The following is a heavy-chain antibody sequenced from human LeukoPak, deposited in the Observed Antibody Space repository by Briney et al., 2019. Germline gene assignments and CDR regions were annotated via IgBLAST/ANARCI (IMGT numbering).Heavy chain of an antibody. Sequence: GGSLRLSCAASGFTFSDYYMSWIRQAPGKGLEWVSYISSSNRYTNYADSVKGRFTISRDNAKNSLYLQMNSLRDEDTAVYYCATNLNYDREFDYWGQGTLVTVSS. J-gene: IGHJ4*02. V-gene: IGHV3-11*06. D-gene: IGHD3-22*01. CDR2: ISSSNRYT. CDR3: ATNLNYDREFDY. CDR1: GFTFSDYY.